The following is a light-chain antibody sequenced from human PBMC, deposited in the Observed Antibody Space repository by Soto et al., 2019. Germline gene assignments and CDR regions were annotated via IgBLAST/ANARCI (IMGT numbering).Light chain of an antibody. Sequence: VQLTQSPSSMSASVGDRVTITYQASEDIDKYLDWYQQKPGKAPKLLIYSASSLQSGVPSRFSGSGFGTDFTLTISSLQPEDFATYYCQQADTFPITFGQGTLLEIK. CDR3: QQADTFPIT. V-gene: IGKV1-12*01. CDR2: SAS. J-gene: IGKJ5*01. CDR1: EDIDKY.